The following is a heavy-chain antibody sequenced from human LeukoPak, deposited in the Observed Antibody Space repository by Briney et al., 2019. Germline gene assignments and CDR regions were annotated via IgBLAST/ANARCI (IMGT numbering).Heavy chain of an antibody. J-gene: IGHJ5*02. CDR2: IIPIFGTA. Sequence: SVKVSCKASGGTFSSYAISWVRQAPGQGLEWMGGIIPIFGTANYAQKFQGRVTITADESTSTAYMELSSLRSEDTAVYYCARAKYGYAKNWFDPWGQGSLVTVSS. CDR1: GGTFSSYA. V-gene: IGHV1-69*13. D-gene: IGHD5-12*01. CDR3: ARAKYGYAKNWFDP.